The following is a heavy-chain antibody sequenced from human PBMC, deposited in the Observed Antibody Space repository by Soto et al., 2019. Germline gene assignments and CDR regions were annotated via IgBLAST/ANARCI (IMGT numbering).Heavy chain of an antibody. J-gene: IGHJ6*02. Sequence: ASVKVSCKASGYTFTSYGISWVRQAPGQGLEWMGWISAYNGNTNYAQKIQGRVTMTTDTSTSTAYMKLRILRSADTAVYYCARFPSGELWPLDYGDSTYYYYGMDVWGQGTTVTVSS. V-gene: IGHV1-18*01. CDR3: ARFPSGELWPLDYGDSTYYYYGMDV. CDR1: GYTFTSYG. CDR2: ISAYNGNT. D-gene: IGHD4-17*01.